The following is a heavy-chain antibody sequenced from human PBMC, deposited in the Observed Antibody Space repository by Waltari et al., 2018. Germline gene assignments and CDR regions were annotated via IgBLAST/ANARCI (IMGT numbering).Heavy chain of an antibody. J-gene: IGHJ4*02. D-gene: IGHD6-6*01. CDR2: IHSDGRST. Sequence: EVQLVESGGGLIQPGGSLRLSCEASGFSISGYWMHWVRLPPGKGRVWVSRIHSDGRSTSYVDSVRGRFTVSRDNAKNTVYLQMNSLRADDTGVYFCARDGLGSSHDYWGQGTLVTVSS. CDR1: GFSISGYW. V-gene: IGHV3-74*01. CDR3: ARDGLGSSHDY.